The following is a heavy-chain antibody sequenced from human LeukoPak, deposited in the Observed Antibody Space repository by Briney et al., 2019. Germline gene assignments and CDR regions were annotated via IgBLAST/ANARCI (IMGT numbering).Heavy chain of an antibody. CDR3: ARGNRLYSSSRSSLPFDI. CDR1: GYIFTDYD. J-gene: IGHJ3*02. CDR2: TNPMSGYT. V-gene: IGHV1-8*01. Sequence: ASVKVSCKASGYIFTDYDINWVRQATGQGLEWMGWTNPMSGYTGSAQKFQGRVTMTRDTSISTAYLELSGLRSDDAAVYYCARGNRLYSSSRSSLPFDIWGQGTMVTVSS. D-gene: IGHD6-13*01.